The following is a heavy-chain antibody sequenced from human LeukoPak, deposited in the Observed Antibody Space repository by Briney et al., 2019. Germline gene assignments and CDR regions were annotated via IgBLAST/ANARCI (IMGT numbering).Heavy chain of an antibody. J-gene: IGHJ3*02. Sequence: GGSLRLSCAASGFTFSDYYMSWIRQAPGKGLEWVSYISSSSSYTNYADSVKGRFTISRDNAMNSLYLQMNSLRAEDSAVYYCARGSGAKGRGYNYDAFDIWGQGTMVTVSS. D-gene: IGHD5-18*01. CDR1: GFTFSDYY. CDR2: ISSSSSYT. CDR3: ARGSGAKGRGYNYDAFDI. V-gene: IGHV3-11*05.